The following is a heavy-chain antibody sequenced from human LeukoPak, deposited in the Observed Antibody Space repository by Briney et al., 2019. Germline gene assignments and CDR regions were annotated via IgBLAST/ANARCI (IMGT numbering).Heavy chain of an antibody. CDR2: IKSDGGT. V-gene: IGHV3-74*03. D-gene: IGHD2/OR15-2a*01. CDR1: GFAFSVSW. CDR3: AKDYFGSLEY. J-gene: IGHJ4*02. Sequence: HPGGSLRLSCAASGFAFSVSWMHWVRQAPGKGLVWVSVIKSDGGTAYADSVKGRFTISRDNAKNTGYLQMNSLRDEDTAVYYCAKDYFGSLEYWGQGTLVTVSS.